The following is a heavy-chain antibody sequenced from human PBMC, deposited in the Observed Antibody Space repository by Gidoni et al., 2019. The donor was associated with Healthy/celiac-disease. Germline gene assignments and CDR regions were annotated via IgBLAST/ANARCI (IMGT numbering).Heavy chain of an antibody. Sequence: QVQLVESGGGVVQPGRSLRLSWAASGFTFSSYAMHWVRQAPGKGLEWVAVISYDGSNKYYADSVKGRFTISRDNSKNTLYLQMNSLRAEDTAVYYCARAPGPYGDYEGEYFQHWGQGTLVTVSS. CDR2: ISYDGSNK. J-gene: IGHJ1*01. D-gene: IGHD4-17*01. V-gene: IGHV3-30-3*01. CDR1: GFTFSSYA. CDR3: ARAPGPYGDYEGEYFQH.